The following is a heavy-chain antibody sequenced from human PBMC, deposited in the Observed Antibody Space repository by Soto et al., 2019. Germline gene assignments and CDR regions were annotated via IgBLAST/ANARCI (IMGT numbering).Heavy chain of an antibody. CDR3: ARKAGGDYEFDS. Sequence: SETLSLTCTVSGGSISSYYWSWIRQPPGKGLELIGYIYYSGSTNYNPSLKSRVTISVDTSKDQFSLKLSSVTAAYTDVYYCARKAGGDYEFDSWGQETLVNVSS. V-gene: IGHV4-59*08. D-gene: IGHD4-17*01. CDR2: IYYSGST. CDR1: GGSISSYY. J-gene: IGHJ4*02.